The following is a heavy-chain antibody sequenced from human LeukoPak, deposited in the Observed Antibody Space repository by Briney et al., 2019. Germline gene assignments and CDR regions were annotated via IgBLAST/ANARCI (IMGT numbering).Heavy chain of an antibody. J-gene: IGHJ6*03. Sequence: GGSLRLSCAASGFTFSSYEMNWVRQAPGKGLEWVSYISSSGSTIYYADSVKGRFTISRDNAKNSLYLQMNSLRAEDTAVYYCAREGKGHYDFWSGYYSSAGYMDVWGKGTTVTVSS. CDR3: AREGKGHYDFWSGYYSSAGYMDV. D-gene: IGHD3-3*01. V-gene: IGHV3-48*03. CDR2: ISSSGSTI. CDR1: GFTFSSYE.